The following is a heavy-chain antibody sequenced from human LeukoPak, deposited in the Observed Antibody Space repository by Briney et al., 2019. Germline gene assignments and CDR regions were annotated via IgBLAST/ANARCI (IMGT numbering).Heavy chain of an antibody. Sequence: GGSLGLSCAASGFTVSSNYMSWVRQAPGKGLEWVSVIYSGGSTYYADSVKGRFTISRDNSKNTLYLQMNSLRAEDTAVYYCAKVTKYQLLSSIDYWGQGTLVTVSS. CDR2: IYSGGST. J-gene: IGHJ4*02. CDR1: GFTVSSNY. D-gene: IGHD2-2*01. CDR3: AKVTKYQLLSSIDY. V-gene: IGHV3-53*01.